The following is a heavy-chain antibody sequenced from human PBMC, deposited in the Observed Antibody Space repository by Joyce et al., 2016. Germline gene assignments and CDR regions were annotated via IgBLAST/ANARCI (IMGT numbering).Heavy chain of an antibody. D-gene: IGHD4-23*01. CDR2: IIPVFGTA. CDR3: ARLHPGSGGNPLDY. J-gene: IGHJ4*02. V-gene: IGHV1-69*01. Sequence: QVQLVQSGAAVKKPGSSVKVSCKGSGGSFSSYCISWIRQAPGQGLEWMGGIIPVFGTANYAQKCQGRVTITADESTSTAYMELSSLRSEDTAVDYCARLHPGSGGNPLDYWGQGTLVTVSS. CDR1: GGSFSSYC.